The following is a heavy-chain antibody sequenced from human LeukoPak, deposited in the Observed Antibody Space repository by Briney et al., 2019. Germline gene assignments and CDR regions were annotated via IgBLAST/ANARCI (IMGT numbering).Heavy chain of an antibody. CDR1: GFTVISNS. Sequence: GGSLRLSSAASGFTVISNSMSWVRRAPGKGLEWGAVIYSGGSTYYADSVKGRFTISRDNSKNTLYLQMNSLRAEDTAVYYCARAPSTVRSWHYFDYWGQGTLVTVSS. J-gene: IGHJ4*02. CDR2: IYSGGST. V-gene: IGHV3-66*01. D-gene: IGHD6-13*01. CDR3: ARAPSTVRSWHYFDY.